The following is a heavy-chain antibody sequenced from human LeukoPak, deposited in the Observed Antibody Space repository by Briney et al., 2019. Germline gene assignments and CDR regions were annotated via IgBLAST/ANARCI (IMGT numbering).Heavy chain of an antibody. Sequence: PGGSLRLSCVASEFTFSRFAMSWVRQAPGRGLEWISSVSGTGDKTHYTDSVKGRFTISRDNSKNMLYLQMNSLRAEDTAVYYCARDRLSVLWGQGTLVTVSS. J-gene: IGHJ4*02. CDR2: VSGTGDKT. V-gene: IGHV3-23*01. D-gene: IGHD2/OR15-2a*01. CDR1: EFTFSRFA. CDR3: ARDRLSVL.